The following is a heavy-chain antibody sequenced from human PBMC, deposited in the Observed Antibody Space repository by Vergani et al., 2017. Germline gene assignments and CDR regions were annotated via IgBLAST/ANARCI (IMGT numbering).Heavy chain of an antibody. CDR2: IAPSDSYT. Sequence: EVQLVQSGAEVKKPGESLRLSSNPSRYTFTPYWIISPRQIPCKRLESMWRIAPSDSYTNYSPSFQGHVTISADKSISTAYLQWSSLKASDTAMYYCARSRDSSGYYYVDFDYWGQGTLVTVSS. J-gene: IGHJ4*02. V-gene: IGHV5-10-1*03. CDR1: RYTFTPYW. CDR3: ARSRDSSGYYYVDFDY. D-gene: IGHD3-22*01.